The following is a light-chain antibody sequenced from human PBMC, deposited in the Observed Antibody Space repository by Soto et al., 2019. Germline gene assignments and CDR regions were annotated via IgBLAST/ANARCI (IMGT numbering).Light chain of an antibody. Sequence: QSVLTQPTSVSGAPGQRVTLSCTGNTSNLGAGYDVHWYQQLPGAAPKLVIFGNRNRPSGVPERFSGSKSGTSASLAITGLQAEDEADYYCQAYDYSLTASVFGGGTKVTVL. CDR3: QAYDYSLTASV. CDR1: TSNLGAGYD. CDR2: GNR. V-gene: IGLV1-40*01. J-gene: IGLJ3*02.